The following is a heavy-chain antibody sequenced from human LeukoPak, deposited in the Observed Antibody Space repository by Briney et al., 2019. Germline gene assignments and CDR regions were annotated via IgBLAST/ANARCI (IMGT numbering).Heavy chain of an antibody. CDR3: ARGGSGYDSALDY. CDR2: ISSSGSTI. J-gene: IGHJ4*02. Sequence: GGSLRLSCAASGFTFSSYEMNWVRQAPGKGLEWVSYISSSGSTIYYADSVKGRFTISRDNAKNSLYLQMNSLRAEDTAVYYCARGGSGYDSALDYWGQGTLVTVSS. D-gene: IGHD5-12*01. CDR1: GFTFSSYE. V-gene: IGHV3-48*03.